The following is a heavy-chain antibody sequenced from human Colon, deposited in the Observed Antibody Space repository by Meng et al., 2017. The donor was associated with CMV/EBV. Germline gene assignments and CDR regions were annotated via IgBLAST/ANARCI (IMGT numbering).Heavy chain of an antibody. CDR2: INESGTT. CDR1: GGHFSGYY. V-gene: IGHV4-34*01. D-gene: IGHD2-15*01. J-gene: IGHJ1*01. Sequence: CAVYGGHFSGYYWTWIRQTPGKVLEWIGDINESGTTNYNPSLKSRVSISLDTSRNQFSLKLSSVSAADTAVYYCARGDVVALGPPNHWGQGTLVSVSS. CDR3: ARGDVVALGPPNH.